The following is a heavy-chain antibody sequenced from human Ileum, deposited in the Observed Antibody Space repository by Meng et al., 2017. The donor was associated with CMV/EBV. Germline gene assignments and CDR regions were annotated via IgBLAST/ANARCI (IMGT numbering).Heavy chain of an antibody. J-gene: IGHJ4*02. V-gene: IGHV1-8*03. D-gene: IGHD2-2*01. Sequence: ASVKVSCKASGYTFTSYDINWVRQATGQGLEWMGWMNPNSGNTGYAQKFQGRVTITRNTSISTAYMELSSLRSEDTAVYYCAAHCSSTSCFPPDFDYWGQGTLVPSPQ. CDR2: MNPNSGNT. CDR1: GYTFTSYD. CDR3: AAHCSSTSCFPPDFDY.